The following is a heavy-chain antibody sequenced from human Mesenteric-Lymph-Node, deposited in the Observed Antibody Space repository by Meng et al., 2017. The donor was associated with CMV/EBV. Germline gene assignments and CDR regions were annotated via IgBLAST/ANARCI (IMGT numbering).Heavy chain of an antibody. J-gene: IGHJ5*02. CDR3: AGGIAAAGSRWFDP. Sequence: QVQLVQSGAEVKKPGSSVKVSFKASGGTFSSYTISWVRQAPGQGLEWRGRIIPILGIANYAQKFQGRVTITADKSTSTAYMELSSLRSEDTAVYYCAGGIAAAGSRWFDPWGQGTLVTVSS. CDR2: IIPILGIA. D-gene: IGHD6-13*01. CDR1: GGTFSSYT. V-gene: IGHV1-69*02.